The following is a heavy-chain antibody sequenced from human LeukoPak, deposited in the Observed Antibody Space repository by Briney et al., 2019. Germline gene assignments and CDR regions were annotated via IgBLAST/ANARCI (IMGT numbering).Heavy chain of an antibody. V-gene: IGHV4-34*01. Sequence: SETLSLTCAVYGGSFSGYYWSWIRQPPGKGLEWIGEINHSGSTNYNPSLKSRVTISVDTSKNQFSLKLSSATAADTAVYYCARGGEAIVVVVAATPSPAHYYGMDVWGQGTTVTVSS. CDR1: GGSFSGYY. D-gene: IGHD2-15*01. CDR2: INHSGST. J-gene: IGHJ6*02. CDR3: ARGGEAIVVVVAATPSPAHYYGMDV.